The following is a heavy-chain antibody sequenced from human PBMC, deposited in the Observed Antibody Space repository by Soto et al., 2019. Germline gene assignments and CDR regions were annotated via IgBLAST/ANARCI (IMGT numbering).Heavy chain of an antibody. CDR1: GNSVDAYYRY. Sequence: RSRTSPDSGNSVDAYYRYSLWIRQKPGKGLEWIGYIYYSGATYYSPSLKTRVSMSLHKSQNYFSLQRTSVTAADSAVYYCATTNGAYSYDSVSWGQGPLVTVSS. V-gene: IGHV4-31*02. CDR3: ATTNGAYSYDSVS. D-gene: IGHD3-22*01. CDR2: IYYSGAT. J-gene: IGHJ5*02.